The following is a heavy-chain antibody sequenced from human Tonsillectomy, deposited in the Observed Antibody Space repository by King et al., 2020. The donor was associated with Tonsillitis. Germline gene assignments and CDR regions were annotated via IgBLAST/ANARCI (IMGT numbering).Heavy chain of an antibody. CDR2: ISSISSTI. CDR1: GFTFSSYS. D-gene: IGHD2-15*01. V-gene: IGHV3-48*01. CDR3: ASDSGAGYCSGGRCDPDYYYYGMDV. J-gene: IGHJ6*02. Sequence: QLVQSGGGLVQPGGSLRLSCAASGFTFSSYSMNWVRQAPGKGLEWVSYISSISSTIYYADSVKGRFTISRDNAKNSLYLQMNSLRVEDTAVYYCASDSGAGYCSGGRCDPDYYYYGMDVWGQGPTVTVSS.